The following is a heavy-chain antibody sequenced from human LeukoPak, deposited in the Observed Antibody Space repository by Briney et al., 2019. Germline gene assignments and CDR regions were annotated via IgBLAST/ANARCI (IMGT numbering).Heavy chain of an antibody. CDR3: VKGYYGSGIWRFDP. V-gene: IGHV3-74*01. J-gene: IGHJ5*02. Sequence: GGSLRLSCAASGFTFSSYWMYWVRQAPGKGLVWVSRINGDGSSTSYADSVKGRFTVSRDNAKNTLFLQMNSLRTEDTAVYYCVKGYYGSGIWRFDPWGQGTLVTVSS. CDR1: GFTFSSYW. D-gene: IGHD3-10*01. CDR2: INGDGSST.